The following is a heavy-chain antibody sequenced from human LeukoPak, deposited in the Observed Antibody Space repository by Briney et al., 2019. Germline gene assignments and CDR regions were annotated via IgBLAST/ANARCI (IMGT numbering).Heavy chain of an antibody. J-gene: IGHJ6*03. Sequence: SETLSLTRTVSGDCISSYYWSWIRQPPGKGLEWIGYIYYSGSTNYNPSLKSRVTISVDTSKNQFSLKLSSVTAADTAVYYCARTTEGYAGGPGYSYYYYMDVWGKGTTVTISS. CDR2: IYYSGST. V-gene: IGHV4-59*01. CDR3: ARTTEGYAGGPGYSYYYYMDV. CDR1: GDCISSYY. D-gene: IGHD5-12*01.